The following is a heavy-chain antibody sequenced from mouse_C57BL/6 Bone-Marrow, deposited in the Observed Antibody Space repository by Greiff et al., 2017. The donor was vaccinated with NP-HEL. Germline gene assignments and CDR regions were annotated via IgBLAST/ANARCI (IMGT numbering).Heavy chain of an antibody. CDR3: ARQDYYGSSLYAMDY. D-gene: IGHD1-1*01. Sequence: DVKLVESGGGLVQPGGSLKLSCAASGFTFSDYGMAWVRQAPRKGPEWVAFISNLAYSIYYADTVTGRFTISREKAKNTLYLEMSSLRSEDTAMYYCARQDYYGSSLYAMDYWGQGTSVTVSS. J-gene: IGHJ4*01. CDR2: ISNLAYSI. CDR1: GFTFSDYG. V-gene: IGHV5-15*01.